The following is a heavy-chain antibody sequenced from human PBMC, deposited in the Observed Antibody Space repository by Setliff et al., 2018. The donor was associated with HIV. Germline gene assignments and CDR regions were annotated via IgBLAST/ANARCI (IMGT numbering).Heavy chain of an antibody. CDR2: IFYTGST. Sequence: SETLSLTCTVSGGSISSYYWTWLRQFPGKGLEWIGFIFYTGSTTYNPSLNSRVTILVDTSKNQFSLKLSSVTAADTAVYCCGRQVPVPGVAVTPIDYWGQGTLVTVSS. V-gene: IGHV4-59*08. D-gene: IGHD3-22*01. CDR1: GGSISSYY. CDR3: GRQVPVPGVAVTPIDY. J-gene: IGHJ4*02.